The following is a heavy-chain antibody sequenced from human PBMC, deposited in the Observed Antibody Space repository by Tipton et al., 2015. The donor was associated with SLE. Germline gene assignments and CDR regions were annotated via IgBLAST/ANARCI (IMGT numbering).Heavy chain of an antibody. CDR2: MYYSGGT. J-gene: IGHJ4*02. CDR1: GGSIRSYY. D-gene: IGHD5-18*01. V-gene: IGHV4-59*08. CDR3: ARHGYEEYFDY. Sequence: TLSLTCNVSGGSIRSYYWSWIRQATGKGLEWIGYMYYSGGTNYNPSLKSRVTIPLNTSKNQFSLRLTSVTAADTAVYYCARHGYEEYFDYWGQGTLVTVSS.